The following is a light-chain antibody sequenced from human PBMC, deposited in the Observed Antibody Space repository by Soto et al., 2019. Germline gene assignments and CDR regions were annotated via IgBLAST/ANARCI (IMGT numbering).Light chain of an antibody. CDR1: QSISSY. J-gene: IGKJ5*01. V-gene: IGKV1-39*01. Sequence: DLQMTQSPSSLSASVGDRVTITCRASQSISSYLNWYQQKPGKAPKLLIYAASSLQSGVPSRFSGSGSGTDFTLPISSLQPEDFATYYCQQSYSTLLITFGQGTRLEIK. CDR2: AAS. CDR3: QQSYSTLLIT.